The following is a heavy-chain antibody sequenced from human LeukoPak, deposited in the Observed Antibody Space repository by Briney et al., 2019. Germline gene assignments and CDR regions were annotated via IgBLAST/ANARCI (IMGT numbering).Heavy chain of an antibody. J-gene: IGHJ4*02. CDR3: ARDPSNYYDSSGYYD. CDR1: GYSFTDYY. Sequence: ASVKVSCKASGYSFTDYYMHWVRQAPGQGLEWMGWINPNSGGTNYARKFQGRVTMTRDTSIRTAYMELSRLRSDDTAVYYCARDPSNYYDSSGYYDWGQGTLVTVSS. V-gene: IGHV1-2*02. D-gene: IGHD3-22*01. CDR2: INPNSGGT.